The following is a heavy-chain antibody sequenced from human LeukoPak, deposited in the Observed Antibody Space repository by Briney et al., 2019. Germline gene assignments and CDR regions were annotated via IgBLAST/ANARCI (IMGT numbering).Heavy chain of an antibody. CDR3: ARDHQWELLPYYFDY. J-gene: IGHJ4*02. V-gene: IGHV4-34*01. D-gene: IGHD1-26*01. Sequence: SETLSLTCAVYGGSFSGYYWSWIRQPPGKGLEWIGEINHSGSTNYNPSLKSRVTISVDTSKNQFSLKLSSVTAADTAVYYCARDHQWELLPYYFDYWGQGTLVTVSS. CDR2: INHSGST. CDR1: GGSFSGYY.